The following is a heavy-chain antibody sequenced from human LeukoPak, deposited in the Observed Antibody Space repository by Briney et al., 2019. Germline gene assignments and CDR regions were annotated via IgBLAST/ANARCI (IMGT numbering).Heavy chain of an antibody. V-gene: IGHV3-43*02. J-gene: IGHJ3*02. D-gene: IGHD1-26*01. CDR3: AKDRGRTKGAFDI. Sequence: GGSLRLSCAASGFPFDDYAMHWARQSPGKALEGVSLIRGDVCRTDYADSVKGRFTISRDNRKNSLYLQMNSLRTEDTALYYCAKDRGRTKGAFDIWGEGTMVTVSS. CDR2: IRGDVCRT. CDR1: GFPFDDYA.